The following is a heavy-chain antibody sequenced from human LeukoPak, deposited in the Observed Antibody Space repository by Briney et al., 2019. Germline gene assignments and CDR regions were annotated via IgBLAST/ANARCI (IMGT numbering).Heavy chain of an antibody. V-gene: IGHV4-34*01. CDR1: GGSFSGHY. D-gene: IGHD3-3*01. CDR2: INHSGST. J-gene: IGHJ4*02. Sequence: SDTLSLICAVYGGSFSGHYWRWLRQPPGKGREGIGEINHSGSTNYNPSLESRVTISVDTSKNHFSLKLSSVTAADTAVYYCASGQYYDLWSGYYVDWGQGTLVTVSA. CDR3: ASGQYYDLWSGYYVD.